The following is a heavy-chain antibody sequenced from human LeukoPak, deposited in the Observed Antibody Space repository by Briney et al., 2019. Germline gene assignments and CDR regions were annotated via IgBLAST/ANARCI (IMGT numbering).Heavy chain of an antibody. CDR3: ARGTYDSIDP. Sequence: ASVKVSCKASGYTFTCYYMHWVRQAPGQGLEWMGRINPNSGGTSYAQKFQGRVTMTRDTSISTAYMELSRLRSDDTAVYYCARGTYDSIDPWGQGTLVTVSS. CDR2: INPNSGGT. D-gene: IGHD3-22*01. J-gene: IGHJ5*02. CDR1: GYTFTCYY. V-gene: IGHV1-2*06.